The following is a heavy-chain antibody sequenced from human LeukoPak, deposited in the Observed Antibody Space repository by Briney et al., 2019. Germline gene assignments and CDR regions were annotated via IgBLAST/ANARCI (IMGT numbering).Heavy chain of an antibody. CDR1: GFTFSSYS. Sequence: PGGSLRLSCAASGFTFSSYSMNWVRQAPGKGLEWVSSISSSSSYIYYADSVKGRFTISRDNAKNSLYLQMNSLRAEDTALYYCAKDGTAAGPLYYFDYWGQGTLVTVSS. D-gene: IGHD6-13*01. CDR2: ISSSSSYI. CDR3: AKDGTAAGPLYYFDY. J-gene: IGHJ4*02. V-gene: IGHV3-21*04.